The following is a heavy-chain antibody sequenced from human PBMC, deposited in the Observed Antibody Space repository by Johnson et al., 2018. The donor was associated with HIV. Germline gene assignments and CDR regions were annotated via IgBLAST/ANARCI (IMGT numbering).Heavy chain of an antibody. D-gene: IGHD6-13*01. CDR2: IYSGGST. Sequence: VQLVESGGGLIQPGGSLRLSCAASGFTVSSNYMSWVRQAPGKGLEWVSVIYSGGSTYYADSVKGRFTISRDSSKNTVYLQMNSLRPEDTAVYYCARDGHSSTPRCAFDIWGQGTMVTVSS. J-gene: IGHJ3*02. CDR3: ARDGHSSTPRCAFDI. CDR1: GFTVSSNY. V-gene: IGHV3-66*03.